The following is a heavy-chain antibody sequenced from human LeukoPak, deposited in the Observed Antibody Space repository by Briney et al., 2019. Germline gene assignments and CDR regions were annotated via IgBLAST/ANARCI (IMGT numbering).Heavy chain of an antibody. J-gene: IGHJ6*03. CDR2: IFTSGIT. CDR3: AKDGYSSSMDV. Sequence: SETLSLTCTVSGGSISTYYWSWVRRPAGKGLEWIGRIFTSGITNYNPSLKSRVTVSVDTSKNQFSLKLNSVTAADTAVYYCAKDGYSSSMDVWGKGTTVTVSS. D-gene: IGHD6-13*01. V-gene: IGHV4-4*07. CDR1: GGSISTYY.